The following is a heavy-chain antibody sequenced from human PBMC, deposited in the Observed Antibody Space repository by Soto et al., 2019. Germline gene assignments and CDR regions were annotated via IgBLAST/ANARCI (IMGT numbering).Heavy chain of an antibody. J-gene: IGHJ5*02. CDR3: AKDAVPYNGKWDWFDP. CDR1: GFTFSDYA. V-gene: IGHV3-23*01. Sequence: DVQLLESGGGLVQPGGSLRLSCGASGFTFSDYAMTWVRQAPGKGPGWVSSIGGVGTDRYYADSVKGRFTISRDNSKNSLFLQMSSLRSDDTAVYYCAKDAVPYNGKWDWFDPWGQGTLVTVSS. CDR2: IGGVGTDR. D-gene: IGHD1-20*01.